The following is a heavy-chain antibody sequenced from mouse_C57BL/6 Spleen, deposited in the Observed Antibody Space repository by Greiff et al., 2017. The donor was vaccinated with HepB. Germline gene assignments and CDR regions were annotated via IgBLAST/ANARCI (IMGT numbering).Heavy chain of an antibody. CDR2: IYPRSGNT. Sequence: QVQLQQSGAELARPGASVKLSCKASGYTFTSYGISWVKQRTGQGLEWIGEIYPRSGNTYYNEKFKGKATLTADKSSSTAYMELRSLTSEDSAVYFCGGLIHYGSSPYAMDYWGQGTSVTVSS. D-gene: IGHD1-1*01. V-gene: IGHV1-81*01. CDR3: GGLIHYGSSPYAMDY. J-gene: IGHJ4*01. CDR1: GYTFTSYG.